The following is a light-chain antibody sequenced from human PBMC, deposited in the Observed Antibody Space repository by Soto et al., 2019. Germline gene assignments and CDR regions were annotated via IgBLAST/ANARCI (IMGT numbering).Light chain of an antibody. J-gene: IGKJ1*01. Sequence: DIQMTQSPSVVSASPGDTITITCRASQAIGNYLAWFQQKPGNVPKRLIYAASNLQRGVPSRFSGSGVGTEFTLTINSLQPEDFATYYCLQHNTFPQTFGQGTKVQIK. CDR2: AAS. CDR3: LQHNTFPQT. V-gene: IGKV1-17*03. CDR1: QAIGNY.